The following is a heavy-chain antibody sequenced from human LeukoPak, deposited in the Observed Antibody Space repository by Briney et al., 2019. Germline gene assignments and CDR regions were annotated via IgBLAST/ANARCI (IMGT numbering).Heavy chain of an antibody. CDR1: GGSISSGDYF. J-gene: IGHJ4*02. Sequence: PSETLSLTCTVSGGSISSGDYFWSWIRQSPGKGLEWIGYIYYSGSTYYNPSLKSRLTIPVDMAQNQFSLKLSSVTAADTAVYFCARTRIRYQLPTAFDYWGQGTLVTVSS. CDR3: ARTRIRYQLPTAFDY. V-gene: IGHV4-30-4*08. D-gene: IGHD2-2*01. CDR2: IYYSGST.